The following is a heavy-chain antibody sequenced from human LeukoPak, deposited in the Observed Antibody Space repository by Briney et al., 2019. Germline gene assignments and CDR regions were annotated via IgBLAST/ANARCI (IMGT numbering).Heavy chain of an antibody. CDR2: INTDGSST. V-gene: IGHV3-74*01. J-gene: IGHJ2*01. CDR3: ARDQPRTKTTGYFDL. D-gene: IGHD1-1*01. Sequence: GGSLRLSCAASGFTFSNYWMHWVRQAPGKGLVWVSRINTDGSSTTYADSVKGRFTTSRDNAKNTLYLQMNSLRAEDTAVYYCARDQPRTKTTGYFDLWGRGTLVTVSS. CDR1: GFTFSNYW.